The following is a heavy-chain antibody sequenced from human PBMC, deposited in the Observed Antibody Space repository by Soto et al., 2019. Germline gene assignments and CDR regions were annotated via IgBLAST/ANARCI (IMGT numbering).Heavy chain of an antibody. CDR3: ARGPGTMAKIDY. CDR2: IYYSGST. D-gene: IGHD3-10*01. J-gene: IGHJ4*02. Sequence: SETLSLTCTVSGDSIISGDYYWSWIRQHPGKGLEWIGYIYYSGSTYYNPSLKSRVTISVDTSKNQFSLKLSSVTAADTAVYYCARGPGTMAKIDYWGQGTLVTVSS. CDR1: GDSIISGDYY. V-gene: IGHV4-31*03.